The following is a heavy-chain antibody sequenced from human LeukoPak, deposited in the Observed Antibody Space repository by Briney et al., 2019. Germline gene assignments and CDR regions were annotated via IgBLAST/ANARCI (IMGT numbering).Heavy chain of an antibody. V-gene: IGHV3-30*02. CDR3: AKDRRHYYYGMDV. Sequence: GGSLRLSCAASGFTLSSYGMHWVRQAPGKGLEWVAVIWYDGSNKYHADSVKGRFTISRDNSKNTLYLQMNSLRAEDTAVYYCAKDRRHYYYGMDVWGQGTTVTVSS. CDR1: GFTLSSYG. J-gene: IGHJ6*02. CDR2: IWYDGSNK.